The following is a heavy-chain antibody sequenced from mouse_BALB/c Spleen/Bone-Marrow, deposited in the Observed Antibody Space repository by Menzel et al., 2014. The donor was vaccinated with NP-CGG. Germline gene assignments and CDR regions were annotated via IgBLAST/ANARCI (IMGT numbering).Heavy chain of an antibody. CDR2: IWRGGST. J-gene: IGHJ4*01. CDR3: AKIGTTTGAMDY. Sequence: QVQLQQSGPGLVQPSQSLSITCTVSGFSLTSYGVHWVRQSSGKGLEWLGVIWRGGSTDYNAAFMSRLSITKDNSKSQVFFKMNSLQADDTAIYYCAKIGTTTGAMDYWGQGTSATVSS. V-gene: IGHV2-5*01. D-gene: IGHD2-14*01. CDR1: GFSLTSYG.